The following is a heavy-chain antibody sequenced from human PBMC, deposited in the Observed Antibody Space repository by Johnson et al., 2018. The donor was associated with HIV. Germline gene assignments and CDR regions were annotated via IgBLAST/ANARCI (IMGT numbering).Heavy chain of an antibody. CDR1: GFTFGSYG. J-gene: IGHJ3*02. CDR2: MSYDGTNK. CDR3: VKDRGRPGTPAGLDI. V-gene: IGHV3-30*18. D-gene: IGHD3-16*01. Sequence: QVQVVESGGGVVQPGRSLRLSCAASGFTFGSYGMHWVRQAPGKGLEWVAVMSYDGTNKYYADSVKGRFTISRDNFKNTLFLQMNSLRVEDTAEYYCVKDRGRPGTPAGLDIWGQGTVVTVSS.